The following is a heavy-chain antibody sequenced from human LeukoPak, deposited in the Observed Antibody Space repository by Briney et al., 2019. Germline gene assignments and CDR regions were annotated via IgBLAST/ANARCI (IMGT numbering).Heavy chain of an antibody. D-gene: IGHD3-9*01. CDR3: ASSGGLYDILTGLRY. CDR2: IYSGGST. J-gene: IGHJ4*02. V-gene: IGHV3-66*01. Sequence: PGGSLRLSCAVSGCTVSSNYMSWVRQAPGKGLEWVSVIYSGGSTYYADSVKGRFTISRDNSKNTLYLQMNSLRAEDTAVYYCASSGGLYDILTGLRYWGQGTLVTVSS. CDR1: GCTVSSNY.